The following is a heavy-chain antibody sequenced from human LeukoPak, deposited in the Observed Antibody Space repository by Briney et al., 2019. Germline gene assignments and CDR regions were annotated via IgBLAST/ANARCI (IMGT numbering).Heavy chain of an antibody. CDR1: GFPFSSFY. Sequence: GGSLRLSCAASGFPFSSFYPHWVRQAPGKGLVWVTRINADGSLTNYADSVKGRFTVFRDNARNTLYLQMDSLRAEDTAVYYCASELAHCVGDCLKNWGQGTLVTVSS. J-gene: IGHJ4*02. CDR3: ASELAHCVGDCLKN. D-gene: IGHD2-21*02. CDR2: INADGSLT. V-gene: IGHV3-74*01.